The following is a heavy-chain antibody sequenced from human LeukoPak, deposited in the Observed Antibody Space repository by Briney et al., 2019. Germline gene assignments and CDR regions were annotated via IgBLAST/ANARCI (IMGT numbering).Heavy chain of an antibody. CDR1: GFTFSSDA. D-gene: IGHD3-9*01. CDR2: ISGSGDGT. V-gene: IGHV3-23*01. Sequence: GGSLRLSCTSSGFTFSSDAMTWVRQAPGKGLEWVSSISGSGDGTYYADSVKGRFTISRDNSKNTLYLQMTSLRAEDTAMYYCARDYYDFLTGYSGTDYWGQGTLVTVSS. CDR3: ARDYYDFLTGYSGTDY. J-gene: IGHJ4*02.